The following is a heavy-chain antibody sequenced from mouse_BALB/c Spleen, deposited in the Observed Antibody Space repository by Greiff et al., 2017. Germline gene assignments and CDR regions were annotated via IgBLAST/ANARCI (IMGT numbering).Heavy chain of an antibody. CDR3: ASTDGNYFDY. J-gene: IGHJ2*01. CDR2: INPYNGAT. D-gene: IGHD2-3*01. V-gene: IGHV1-31*01. Sequence: EVKLQESGPELVKPGASVKISCKASGYSFTGYYMHWVKQSHVKSLEWIGRINPYNGATSYNQNFKDKASLTVDKSSSTAYMELHSLTSEDSAVYYCASTDGNYFDYWGQGTTLTVSS. CDR1: GYSFTGYY.